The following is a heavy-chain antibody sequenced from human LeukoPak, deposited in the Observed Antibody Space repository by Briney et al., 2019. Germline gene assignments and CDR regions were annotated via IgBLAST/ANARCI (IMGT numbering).Heavy chain of an antibody. CDR2: INQDGSEE. V-gene: IGHV3-7*01. D-gene: IGHD1-7*01. CDR1: GLPFSTFW. CDR3: ARGGRTGTRGDY. J-gene: IGHJ4*02. Sequence: GGSLRLSCAASGLPFSTFWMNWVRQAPGKGLEWVANINQDGSEEYYVDSVKGRFTISRDNAKNSLYLQMNSLRAEDTAVYCCARGGRTGTRGDYWGQGTLVTVSS.